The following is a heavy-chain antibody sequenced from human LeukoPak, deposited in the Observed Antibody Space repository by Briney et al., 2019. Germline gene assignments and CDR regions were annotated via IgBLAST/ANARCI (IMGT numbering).Heavy chain of an antibody. J-gene: IGHJ4*02. CDR1: GFTVSSNY. CDR2: IYSGGDT. CDR3: AKDRPYCSGASWAVCIH. D-gene: IGHD2-15*01. Sequence: GGSLRLSCAASGFTVSSNYMGWVRQAPGKGLEWVSVIYSGGDTYYADSVKGRFTISRDNSKNTLYLQMNSLRAEDTAVYYCAKDRPYCSGASWAVCIHWGQGTLVTVSS. V-gene: IGHV3-66*02.